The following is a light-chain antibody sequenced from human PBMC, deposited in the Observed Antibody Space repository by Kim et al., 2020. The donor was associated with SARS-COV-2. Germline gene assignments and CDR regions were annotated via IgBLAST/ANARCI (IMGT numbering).Light chain of an antibody. Sequence: SSELTQDPAVSVALGQTVRITCQGDSLRSYYASWYQQKPGQAPVLVIYGKNNRPSGIPDRFSGSSPGNTASLTITGAQAEDEADYYCNPRDSSGNHLDWVFGEGTQLTVL. J-gene: IGLJ3*02. CDR3: NPRDSSGNHLDWV. CDR1: SLRSYY. V-gene: IGLV3-19*01. CDR2: GKN.